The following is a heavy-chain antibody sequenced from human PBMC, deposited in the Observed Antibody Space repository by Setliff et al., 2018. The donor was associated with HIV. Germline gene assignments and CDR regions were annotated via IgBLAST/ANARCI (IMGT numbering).Heavy chain of an antibody. D-gene: IGHD6-13*01. J-gene: IGHJ4*02. CDR3: ARXLLXWNPRYSSSWYY. Sequence: GESLKISCKGSXYSFTNNGVGWVRQMPGKGLEWMGIIYPGDSDTRYSPSFQXQVTLSADKSISTAYLHWSSLTASDTAMYYCARXLLXWNPRYSSSWYYWGQGTLVTVSS. CDR2: IYPGDSDT. V-gene: IGHV5-51*01. CDR1: XYSFTNNG.